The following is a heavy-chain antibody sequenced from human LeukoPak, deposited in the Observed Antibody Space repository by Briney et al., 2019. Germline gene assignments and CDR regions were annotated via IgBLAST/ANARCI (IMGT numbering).Heavy chain of an antibody. CDR1: GFTFSSYA. CDR2: ISYDGSNK. Sequence: PGGSLRLSCAASGFTFSSYAMHWVRQAPGKGLEWVAVISYDGSNKYYADSVKGRFTISRDNSKNTLYLQMNSLRAEDMAVYYCARVLGYYDFWSGYYGRDYYYGMDVWGQGTTVTVPS. CDR3: ARVLGYYDFWSGYYGRDYYYGMDV. J-gene: IGHJ6*02. D-gene: IGHD3-3*01. V-gene: IGHV3-30-3*01.